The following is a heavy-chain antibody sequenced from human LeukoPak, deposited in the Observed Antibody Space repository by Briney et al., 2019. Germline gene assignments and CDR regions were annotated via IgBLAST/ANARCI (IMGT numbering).Heavy chain of an antibody. CDR1: AYIFTSYW. V-gene: IGHV5-51*01. D-gene: IGHD3-10*01. Sequence: GESLKISCKAAAYIFTSYWIGWVRHKAGKGLEWRGTIIPGDTDTRYSPSFQGQVTISADKYISTAYLQWSSLKASDTAMYYCARTFTMVRGVPTDYWGQGTLVTVSS. J-gene: IGHJ4*02. CDR3: ARTFTMVRGVPTDY. CDR2: IIPGDTDT.